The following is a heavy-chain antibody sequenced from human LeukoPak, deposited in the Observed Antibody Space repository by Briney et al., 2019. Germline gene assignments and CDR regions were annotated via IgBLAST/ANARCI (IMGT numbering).Heavy chain of an antibody. D-gene: IGHD6-19*01. CDR2: ISYDGSNK. V-gene: IGHV3-30*18. CDR1: GFTFSSYG. CDR3: AKAERYSSGWSFQH. Sequence: GGSLRLSCAASGFTFSSYGMHWVRQAPGKGLEWVAVISYDGSNKYYADSVKGRFTISRDNSKNTLYLQMNSLRAEDTAVYYCAKAERYSSGWSFQHWGQGTLVTVSS. J-gene: IGHJ1*01.